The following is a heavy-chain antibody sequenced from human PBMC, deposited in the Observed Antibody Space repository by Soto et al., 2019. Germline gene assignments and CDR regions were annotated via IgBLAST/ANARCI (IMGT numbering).Heavy chain of an antibody. CDR3: ARDPDYYYYMDV. V-gene: IGHV3-74*01. CDR1: GFTFSSYW. Sequence: GGALRLSCAASGFTFSSYWMHWVRQAPGKGLVWVSRINSDGSSTSYADSVKGRFTISRDNAKNTLYLQMNSLRAEDTAVYYCARDPDYYYYMDVWGKGTTVTVSS. CDR2: INSDGSST. J-gene: IGHJ6*03.